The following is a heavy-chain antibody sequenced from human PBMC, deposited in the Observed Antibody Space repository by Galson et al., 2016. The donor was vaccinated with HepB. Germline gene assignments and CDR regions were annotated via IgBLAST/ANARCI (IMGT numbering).Heavy chain of an antibody. CDR1: GFPLSPSEIR. CDR2: FDWGDDR. J-gene: IGHJ5*02. Sequence: PALVKPTQTLTLTCPFSGFPLSPSEIRVSWIRQPPGKALVWLERFDWGDDRFHSTSLKTRLTISKDTSKNQVVLTMTNMDPVDTAKYYCAQIYCSGGSCVFDPWGQGTLVTVSS. D-gene: IGHD2-15*01. CDR3: AQIYCSGGSCVFDP. V-gene: IGHV2-70*04.